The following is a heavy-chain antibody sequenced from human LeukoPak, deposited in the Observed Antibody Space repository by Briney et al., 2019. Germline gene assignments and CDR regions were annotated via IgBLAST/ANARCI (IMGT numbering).Heavy chain of an antibody. D-gene: IGHD6-19*01. J-gene: IGHJ3*01. V-gene: IGHV5-51*01. CDR2: IYPDDSGT. CDR3: ARLDQRGISVAGTEVFDL. Sequence: GESLKISCKASGYSFAIYWIGWVGQMPRKGLEWMGIIYPDDSGTKYSPSFQGQVTISVDKSTSIAYLQWSSLKASDTAMYYCARLDQRGISVAGTEVFDLWGQGTMVTVSS. CDR1: GYSFAIYW.